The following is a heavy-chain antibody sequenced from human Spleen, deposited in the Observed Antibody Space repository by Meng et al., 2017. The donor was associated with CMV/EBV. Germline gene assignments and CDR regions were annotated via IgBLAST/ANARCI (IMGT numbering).Heavy chain of an antibody. J-gene: IGHJ5*02. CDR1: GFTFNNYR. CDR2: IRQDGSDK. Sequence: GSLRLSCAASGFTFNNYRMTWVRQAPGKGLEWVANIRQDGSDKYYLDSVKGRFTISRDNAKNSLYLQMNSLRAEDTAVYYCARAEYDFWSGYYTRLDPWGQGTLVTVSS. CDR3: ARAEYDFWSGYYTRLDP. V-gene: IGHV3-7*01. D-gene: IGHD3-3*01.